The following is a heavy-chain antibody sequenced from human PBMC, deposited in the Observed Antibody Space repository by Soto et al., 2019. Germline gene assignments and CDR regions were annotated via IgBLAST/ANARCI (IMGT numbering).Heavy chain of an antibody. J-gene: IGHJ4*02. CDR1: GGTFSSYA. CDR2: IIPIFGTA. CDR3: ARGRYSGYDPLHYFDY. Sequence: QVQLVQSGAEVKKPGSSVKVSCKASGGTFSSYAISWVRKAPGQWLEWMGGIIPIFGTANYARKFQCRVTIIAYESTSTAYMELSSLRAEDTAVYYCARGRYSGYDPLHYFDYWGQGTLVTVSS. D-gene: IGHD5-12*01. V-gene: IGHV1-69*01.